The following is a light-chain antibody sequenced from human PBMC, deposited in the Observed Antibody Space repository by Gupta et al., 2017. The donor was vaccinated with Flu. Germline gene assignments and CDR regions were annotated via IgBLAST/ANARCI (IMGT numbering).Light chain of an antibody. J-gene: IGKJ1*01. V-gene: IGKV1-5*03. CDR1: QSISSW. CDR2: KAS. CDR3: QQDNSYPWT. Sequence: PSTLSASVGDRVTITCRASQSISSWLEWYQQKPGKAPKLLIYKASSVESGVPSRFSGSGSGTEFTLTISSLQPDDFATYYCQQDNSYPWTFGQGTKVEIK.